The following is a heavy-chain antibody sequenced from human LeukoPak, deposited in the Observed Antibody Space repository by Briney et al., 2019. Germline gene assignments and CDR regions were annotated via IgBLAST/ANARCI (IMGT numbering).Heavy chain of an antibody. CDR1: GYTYINYG. D-gene: IGHD1-1*01. CDR2: ISGDSDDT. V-gene: IGHV1-18*01. Sequence: ASGKVSCKASGYTYINYGISWVRQAHGHGIEWMGLISGDSDDTDYAQKFQGRVTMTTDTTTRTAYMELRSLRFDDTAVYFCARDPERGAFDMWGQGTVVTVSS. CDR3: ARDPERGAFDM. J-gene: IGHJ3*02.